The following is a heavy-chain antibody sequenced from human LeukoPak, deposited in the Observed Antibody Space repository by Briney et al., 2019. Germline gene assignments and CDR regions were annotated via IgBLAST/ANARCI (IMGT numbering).Heavy chain of an antibody. Sequence: GGSLRLSCAASGFTFSSYGMHWVRQAPGKGLEWVAVIWYDGSNKYYADSVKGRFTISRDNSKNTQYLQMNSLRAEDTAVYYCAKAREWELLYYFDYWGQGTLVTVSS. CDR2: IWYDGSNK. CDR1: GFTFSSYG. J-gene: IGHJ4*02. CDR3: AKAREWELLYYFDY. D-gene: IGHD1-26*01. V-gene: IGHV3-33*06.